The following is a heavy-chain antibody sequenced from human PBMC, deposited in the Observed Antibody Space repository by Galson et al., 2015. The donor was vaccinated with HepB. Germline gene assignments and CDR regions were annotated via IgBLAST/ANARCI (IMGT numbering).Heavy chain of an antibody. CDR3: ARDERVRGVSIPFDY. CDR2: TYYRSKWYH. Sequence: CAISGDSVSSNSAAWNWFRQSPSRGLEWLGRTYYRSKWYHDYAVSVKSRITINPDTSKNQFSLHLNSVTPEDTAVYYCARDERVRGVSIPFDYWGQGTLVTVSS. D-gene: IGHD3-10*01. CDR1: GDSVSSNSAA. V-gene: IGHV6-1*01. J-gene: IGHJ4*02.